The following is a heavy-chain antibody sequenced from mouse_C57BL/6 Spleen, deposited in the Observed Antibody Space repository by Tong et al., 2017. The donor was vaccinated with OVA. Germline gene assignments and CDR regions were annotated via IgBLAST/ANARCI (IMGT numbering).Heavy chain of an antibody. D-gene: IGHD4-1*01. CDR2: INPYNDGT. Sequence: EVQLQESGAELVKPGASVKMSCKASGYTFTSYVMHWVKQKPGQGLEWIGYINPYNDGTKYNEKFKGKATLTSDKSSSTAYMELSSLTSEDSAVYYCARVGILYYFDYWGQGTTLTVSS. CDR1: GYTFTSYV. J-gene: IGHJ2*01. CDR3: ARVGILYYFDY. V-gene: IGHV1-14*01.